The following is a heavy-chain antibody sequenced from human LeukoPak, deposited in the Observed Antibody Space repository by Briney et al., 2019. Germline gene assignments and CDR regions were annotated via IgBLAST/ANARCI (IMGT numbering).Heavy chain of an antibody. CDR2: ISSSSSYI. J-gene: IGHJ4*02. Sequence: GGSLRLSCAASGFTFSSYSMNWVRQAPGKGLEWVSSISSSSSYIYYVDSVKGRFTISRDNAKNSLYLQMNSLRAEDTAVYYCARDGRYYGGNSHVDYWGQGTLVTVSS. D-gene: IGHD4-23*01. CDR1: GFTFSSYS. V-gene: IGHV3-21*01. CDR3: ARDGRYYGGNSHVDY.